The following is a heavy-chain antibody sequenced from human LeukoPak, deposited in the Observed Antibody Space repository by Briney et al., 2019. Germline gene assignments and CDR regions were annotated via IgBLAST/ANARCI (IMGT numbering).Heavy chain of an antibody. D-gene: IGHD1-26*01. CDR2: IYSGGST. Sequence: GGSLRLSCAASGFTVSSNYMSWVRQAPGKGLEWVSVIYSGGSTYYADSVKGRFTISRDNSKNTLYLQMNSLRAEDTAVYYCAREKWELLDAYSDYWGQGTLVTVSS. J-gene: IGHJ4*02. CDR3: AREKWELLDAYSDY. CDR1: GFTVSSNY. V-gene: IGHV3-53*01.